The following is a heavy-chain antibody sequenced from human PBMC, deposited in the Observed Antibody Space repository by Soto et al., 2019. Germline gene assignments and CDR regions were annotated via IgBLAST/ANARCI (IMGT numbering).Heavy chain of an antibody. J-gene: IGHJ4*02. V-gene: IGHV1-3*01. CDR3: ARDRPYNRYSSGWYYFDY. CDR1: GYTFTSYA. D-gene: IGHD6-19*01. Sequence: VKVSCKASGYTFTSYAMHWVRQAPGQRLEWMGWINAGNGNTKYSQKFQGRVTITRDTSASTAYMELSSLRSEDTAVYYCARDRPYNRYSSGWYYFDYWGQGTLVTVSS. CDR2: INAGNGNT.